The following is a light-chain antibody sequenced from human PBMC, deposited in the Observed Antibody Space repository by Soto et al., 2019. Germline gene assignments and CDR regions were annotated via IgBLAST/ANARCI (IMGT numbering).Light chain of an antibody. CDR3: QYYGTSPHT. Sequence: EIVLTQSPATLSLSPGERATLSCRASQSVTRDSLAWYQHKPGQAPRFLLYGASTRATGIPDRFSGGGSGTDFSLPISRLEPEDFAVYYCQYYGTSPHTFGGGTKVEIK. J-gene: IGKJ4*01. CDR1: QSVTRDS. CDR2: GAS. V-gene: IGKV3-20*01.